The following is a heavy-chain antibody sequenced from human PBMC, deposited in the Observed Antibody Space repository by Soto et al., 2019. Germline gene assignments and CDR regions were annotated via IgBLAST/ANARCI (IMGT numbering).Heavy chain of an antibody. CDR1: GGTFSSYA. CDR3: ARGGYYSTTSCYTVGEESFDI. V-gene: IGHV1-69*13. D-gene: IGHD2-2*02. J-gene: IGHJ3*02. Sequence: RASVKVSCKASGGTFSSYAISWVRQAPGQGLEWMGGIIPIFGTTNYAQKFQDRVTITADESTSAAYMELSSLRSEDTAVYYCARGGYYSTTSCYTVGEESFDIWGQGTMVTVSS. CDR2: IIPIFGTT.